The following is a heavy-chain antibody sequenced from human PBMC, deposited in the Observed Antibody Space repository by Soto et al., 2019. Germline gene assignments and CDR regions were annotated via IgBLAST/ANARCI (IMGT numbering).Heavy chain of an antibody. CDR1: GGSISSYY. CDR3: ARASVAVAGSFDP. Sequence: PSETLSLTRTVSGGSISSYYWSWIRQPPGKGLEWIGYIYYSGSTNYNPSLKSRVTISVDTSKNQFSLKLSSVTAADTAVYYCARASVAVAGSFDPWGQGTLVTVSS. CDR2: IYYSGST. J-gene: IGHJ5*02. V-gene: IGHV4-59*01. D-gene: IGHD6-19*01.